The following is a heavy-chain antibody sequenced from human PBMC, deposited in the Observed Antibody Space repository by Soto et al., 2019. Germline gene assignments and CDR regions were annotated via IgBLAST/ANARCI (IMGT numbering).Heavy chain of an antibody. V-gene: IGHV1-46*01. Sequence: QVQLVQSGAEVKKPGASVKVSCKASGYIFTNYYIHWVRQAPGQGLEWMAIINPLPTSGCTNYAQKFQGRVTVTRDTSTSTVYLELSSLRSDDTAVYYCARDLAAAAYWGQGTLVTVSS. CDR1: GYIFTNYY. J-gene: IGHJ4*02. D-gene: IGHD6-13*01. CDR2: INPLPTSGCT. CDR3: ARDLAAAAY.